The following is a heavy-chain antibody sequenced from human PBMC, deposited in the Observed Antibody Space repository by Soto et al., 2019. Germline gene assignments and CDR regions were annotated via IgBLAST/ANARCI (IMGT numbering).Heavy chain of an antibody. V-gene: IGHV4-39*01. Sequence: SETLSLTCTVSGGSISSSSYYWGWIRQPPGEGLEWIGSIYYSGSTYYNPSLKSRVTISVDTSKNQFSLKLSSVTAADTAVYYCARGYCSSTSCRPDGRGYYYYMDVWGKGTTVTVSS. D-gene: IGHD2-2*01. CDR3: ARGYCSSTSCRPDGRGYYYYMDV. CDR2: IYYSGST. J-gene: IGHJ6*03. CDR1: GGSISSSSYY.